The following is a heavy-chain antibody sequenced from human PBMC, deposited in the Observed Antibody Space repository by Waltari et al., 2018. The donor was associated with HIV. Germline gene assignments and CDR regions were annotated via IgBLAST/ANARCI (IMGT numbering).Heavy chain of an antibody. V-gene: IGHV3-20*04. CDR1: GFTMDDYG. D-gene: IGHD3-3*01. J-gene: IGHJ1*01. Sequence: DVRLVVSGGEVVRPGASLRLSCVASGFTMDDYGMAWVRQRPGQGLEWVSNIDWNGGSANYGDSVKGRFTVFRDNPKASLYLQMNNLRDEDTGLYYCVRDSDGSGYDIWGRGTLVTVFS. CDR3: VRDSDGSGYDI. CDR2: IDWNGGSA.